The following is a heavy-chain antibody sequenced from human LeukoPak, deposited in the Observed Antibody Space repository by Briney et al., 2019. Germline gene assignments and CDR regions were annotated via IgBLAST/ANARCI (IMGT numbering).Heavy chain of an antibody. CDR2: INHSGST. CDR1: GGSFSGYY. V-gene: IGHV4-34*01. CDR3: ARLGRHARS. D-gene: IGHD1-26*01. Sequence: PSETLSLTCAVYGGSFSGYYWSWIRQPPGKGLEWVGEINHSGSTNYNPSLKSRVTISVDTSKHQFSLKLSSVTAADTAVYYCARLGRHARSWGQGTLVTVSS. J-gene: IGHJ5*02.